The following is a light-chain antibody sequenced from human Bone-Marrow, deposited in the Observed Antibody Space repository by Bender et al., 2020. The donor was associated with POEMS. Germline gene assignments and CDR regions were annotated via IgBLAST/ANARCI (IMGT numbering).Light chain of an antibody. CDR2: EDN. CDR3: YSTDSSDTHRV. Sequence: SYELTQPPSVSVSPGQTATITCSGDALPTKAAFWYQQKSGQAPVLVIYEDNQRPSGIPERFTGSSSGTMATLTISGAQVEDEADYYCYSTDSSDTHRVFGGGTKLTVL. V-gene: IGLV3-10*01. J-gene: IGLJ2*01. CDR1: ALPTKA.